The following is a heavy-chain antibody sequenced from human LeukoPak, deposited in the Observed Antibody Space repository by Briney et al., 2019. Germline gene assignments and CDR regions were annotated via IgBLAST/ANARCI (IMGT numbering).Heavy chain of an antibody. V-gene: IGHV3-7*01. CDR2: IKQDGSEK. J-gene: IGHJ6*03. D-gene: IGHD1-26*01. CDR3: ARDPRGSYYLYYYYYMDV. CDR1: GFTFSSYW. Sequence: GGSLRLSCAASGFTFSSYWMSWVRQAPGKGLEWVANIKQDGSEKYYVDSVKGRFTISRDNAKNSLYLQMNSLRAEDTAVYYCARDPRGSYYLYYYYYMDVWGKGTTVTVSS.